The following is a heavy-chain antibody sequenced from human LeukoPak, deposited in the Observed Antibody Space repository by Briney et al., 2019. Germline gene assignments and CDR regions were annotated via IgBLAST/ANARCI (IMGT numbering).Heavy chain of an antibody. J-gene: IGHJ4*02. D-gene: IGHD3-9*01. Sequence: GTSLRLSCVASGFTFTNYAMSWVRQAPGKGLEWVSAITGSDGSSYYADSVKGRFTISRDNSKNTLYLQVNSLRAEDTAVYYCAKWGDYDILTGYYVPDYWGQGTLVAVSS. CDR1: GFTFTNYA. V-gene: IGHV3-23*01. CDR3: AKWGDYDILTGYYVPDY. CDR2: ITGSDGSS.